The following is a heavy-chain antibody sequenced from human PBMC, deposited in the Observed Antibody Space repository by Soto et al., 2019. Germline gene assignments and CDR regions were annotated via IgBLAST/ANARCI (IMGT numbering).Heavy chain of an antibody. J-gene: IGHJ3*01. CDR2: IYDDGTT. V-gene: IGHV4-59*03. D-gene: IGHD2-2*01. CDR3: VSSRSAIYGDALDV. Sequence: SETLSLTCGVSGGSISSYFRNWLRQPPGKGLQWIGYIYDDGTTDYNPSLKSRVTILLDMSKNQFSPKLSSVTAADTAVYYCVSSRSAIYGDALDVWGQGTMVTVSS. CDR1: GGSISSYF.